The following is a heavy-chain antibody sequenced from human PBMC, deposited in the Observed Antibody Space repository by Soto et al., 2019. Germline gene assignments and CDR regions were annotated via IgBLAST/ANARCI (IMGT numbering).Heavy chain of an antibody. Sequence: SETLSLTCTVSGGSISSYYWSWIRQPPGKGLEWIGYIYYSGSTNYNPSLKSRVTISVDTSKNQFSLKLSSVTAADTAVYYCARLGLAARYNYYYYMDVWGKGTTVTVSS. V-gene: IGHV4-59*08. CDR3: ARLGLAARYNYYYYMDV. D-gene: IGHD6-6*01. CDR1: GGSISSYY. J-gene: IGHJ6*03. CDR2: IYYSGST.